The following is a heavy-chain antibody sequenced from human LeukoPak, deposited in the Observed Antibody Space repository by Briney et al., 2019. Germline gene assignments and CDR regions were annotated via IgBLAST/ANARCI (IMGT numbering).Heavy chain of an antibody. CDR1: GFTFSSYW. D-gene: IGHD5-12*01. CDR2: IKQDGSEK. V-gene: IGHV3-7*03. J-gene: IGHJ4*02. CDR3: ARERPIVADVDLDY. Sequence: GGSLRLSCAASGFTFSSYWMSWVRQAPGKGLEWVANIKQDGSEKYYVDSVKGRFTISRDNAKNSLYLQMNSLRAEDTAVYYCARERPIVADVDLDYWGQGTLVTVSS.